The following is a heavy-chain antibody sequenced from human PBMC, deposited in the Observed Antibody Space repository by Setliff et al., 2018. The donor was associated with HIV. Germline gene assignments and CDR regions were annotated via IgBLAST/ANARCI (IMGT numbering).Heavy chain of an antibody. V-gene: IGHV1-2*02. CDR2: INPNSGGT. CDR1: GGTLKNNA. CDR3: ARTPNDILTGYIPYYYYDGMDV. Sequence: ASVKVSCKASGGTLKNNAISWVRQAPGQGLEWMGWINPNSGGTNYEQKFQGRVTMTRDTSISTAYMELSSLRSEDTAVYYCARTPNDILTGYIPYYYYDGMDVWGQGTTVTVSS. J-gene: IGHJ6*02. D-gene: IGHD3-9*01.